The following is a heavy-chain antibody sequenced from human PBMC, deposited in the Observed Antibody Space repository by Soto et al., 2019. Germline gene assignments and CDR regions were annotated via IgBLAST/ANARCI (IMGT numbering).Heavy chain of an antibody. CDR3: AHKGGRGAAMDV. V-gene: IGHV2-5*02. J-gene: IGHJ6*02. CDR1: GFSLSSSGVG. Sequence: QITLKESGPPLVKPTQTLTLTCTFSGFSLSSSGVGVGWIRQPPGKALEWLTLIYWDDDERYSPSLKSRLTITKDTSKNQVVLTLTTMDPVDTATYFCAHKGGRGAAMDVWGQGTTVTVSS. D-gene: IGHD2-15*01. CDR2: IYWDDDE.